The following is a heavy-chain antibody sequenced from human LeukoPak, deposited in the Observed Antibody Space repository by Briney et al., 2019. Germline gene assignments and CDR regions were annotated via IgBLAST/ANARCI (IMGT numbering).Heavy chain of an antibody. Sequence: SETLSLTCTVSGGSISSGGYYWSWIRQHPGKGLEWIGYIYYSGSTYYNPSLKSRVTISVDTPKNQFSLKLGSVTAADTAVYYCARVRGYGSGSYDYYGMDVWGQGTTVTVSS. CDR1: GGSISSGGYY. J-gene: IGHJ6*02. V-gene: IGHV4-31*03. CDR3: ARVRGYGSGSYDYYGMDV. CDR2: IYYSGST. D-gene: IGHD3-10*01.